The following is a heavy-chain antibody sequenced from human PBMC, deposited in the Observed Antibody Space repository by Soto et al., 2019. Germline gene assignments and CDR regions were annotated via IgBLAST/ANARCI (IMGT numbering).Heavy chain of an antibody. D-gene: IGHD4-17*01. Sequence: PSETLSLTCTVSGGSISSGGYYWSWIRQHPGKGLEWIGYIYYSGSTYYNPSLKSRVTISVDTSKNQFSLKLSSVTAADTAVYYCASWGYGGYNWFDPWGQGTLVTVSS. V-gene: IGHV4-31*03. CDR2: IYYSGST. CDR1: GGSISSGGYY. J-gene: IGHJ5*02. CDR3: ASWGYGGYNWFDP.